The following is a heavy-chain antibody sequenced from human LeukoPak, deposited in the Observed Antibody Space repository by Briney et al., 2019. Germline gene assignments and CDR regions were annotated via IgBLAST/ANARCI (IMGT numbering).Heavy chain of an antibody. Sequence: GGSLRLSCAASGFTFSSYEMNWVRQAPGKGLEWVSYISSSGSTIYYADSVKGRFTISRDNAKNSLYLQMNSLRAEDTAVYYCARVGLERSYHYFDYWGQGTLVTVSS. J-gene: IGHJ4*02. CDR1: GFTFSSYE. CDR3: ARVGLERSYHYFDY. D-gene: IGHD3-16*02. CDR2: ISSSGSTI. V-gene: IGHV3-48*03.